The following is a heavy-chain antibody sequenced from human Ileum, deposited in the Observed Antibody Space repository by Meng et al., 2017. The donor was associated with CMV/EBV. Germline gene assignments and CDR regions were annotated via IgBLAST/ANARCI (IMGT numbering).Heavy chain of an antibody. V-gene: IGHV3-23*01. J-gene: IGHJ4*02. CDR2: ISGSGGST. D-gene: IGHD6-6*01. Sequence: GESLKISCAASGFTFSSYAMSWVRQAPGKGLEWVSAISGSGGSTYYADSVKGRFTISRDNSKNTLYLQMNSLRAEDTAVYYCAKARHGYSSSSVRGPFDYWGQGTLVTVSS. CDR3: AKARHGYSSSSVRGPFDY. CDR1: GFTFSSYA.